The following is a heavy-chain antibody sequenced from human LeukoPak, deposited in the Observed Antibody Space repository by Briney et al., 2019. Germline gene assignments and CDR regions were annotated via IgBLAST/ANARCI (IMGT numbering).Heavy chain of an antibody. D-gene: IGHD5-24*01. CDR2: IYYSGST. CDR3: ARTMATIDYYYYGMDV. Sequence: PSETLSPTCTVSGGSISSYYWSWIRQPPGKGLEWIGYIYYSGSTNYNPSLKSRVTISVDTSKNQFSLKLSSVTAADTAVYYCARTMATIDYYYYGMDVWGQGTTVTVSS. CDR1: GGSISSYY. J-gene: IGHJ6*02. V-gene: IGHV4-59*01.